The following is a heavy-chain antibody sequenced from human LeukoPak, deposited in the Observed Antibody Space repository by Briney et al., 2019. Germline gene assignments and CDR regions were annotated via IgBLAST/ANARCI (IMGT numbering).Heavy chain of an antibody. CDR2: ISTGSSYI. J-gene: IGHJ4*02. Sequence: GGSLRLSCAASGFTFSSYSMNWVRQAPGKGLEWVSSISTGSSYIYYADSLKGRFTISRDNAKNSLYLQMNSLRAEDTALYYCAKSMGVGANSDFDYWGQGTLVTVSS. CDR3: AKSMGVGANSDFDY. D-gene: IGHD1-26*01. CDR1: GFTFSSYS. V-gene: IGHV3-21*04.